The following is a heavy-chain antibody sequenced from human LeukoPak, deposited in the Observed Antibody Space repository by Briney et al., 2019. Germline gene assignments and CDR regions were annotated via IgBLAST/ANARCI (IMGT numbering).Heavy chain of an antibody. CDR3: ARARGLVYGSGSYHSSY. CDR1: GGSFSGYY. Sequence: PSETLSLTCAVYGGSFSGYYWSWIRQPPGKGLEWIGEINHSGSTNYNPSLKSRVTISVDTSKNQFSLKLSSVTAADTAVYYCARARGLVYGSGSYHSSYWGQGTLVTVSS. CDR2: INHSGST. V-gene: IGHV4-34*01. D-gene: IGHD3-10*01. J-gene: IGHJ4*02.